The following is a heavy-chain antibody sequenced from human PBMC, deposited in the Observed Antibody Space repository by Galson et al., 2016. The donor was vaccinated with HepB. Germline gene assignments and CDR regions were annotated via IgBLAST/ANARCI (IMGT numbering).Heavy chain of an antibody. Sequence: ETLSLTCTVSGGSIRSYYWSWIRQPPGKGLEWIGYIYYSGSANYNPSLKSRVSISVDTSKSQFSLTLTSVTAADTAVYYCAGDGGYQWFDYWGQGTLVTVSS. V-gene: IGHV4-59*01. D-gene: IGHD5-12*01. CDR3: AGDGGYQWFDY. CDR2: IYYSGSA. CDR1: GGSIRSYY. J-gene: IGHJ4*02.